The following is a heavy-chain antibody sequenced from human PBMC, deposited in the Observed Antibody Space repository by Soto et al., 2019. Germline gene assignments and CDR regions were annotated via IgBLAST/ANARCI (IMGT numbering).Heavy chain of an antibody. D-gene: IGHD3-22*01. V-gene: IGHV3-43*01. CDR1: GFRFDDYN. Sequence: PGGSLRLSCAASGFRFDDYNMHWVRQAPGKGLEWVSLISRDGTNTNYAESVKGRFTISRDNSKNSLYLQMNSLRTEDTALYYCVKETYYYDVSSYYPLGSWGQGTLVTVSS. CDR3: VKETYYYDVSSYYPLGS. CDR2: ISRDGTNT. J-gene: IGHJ5*02.